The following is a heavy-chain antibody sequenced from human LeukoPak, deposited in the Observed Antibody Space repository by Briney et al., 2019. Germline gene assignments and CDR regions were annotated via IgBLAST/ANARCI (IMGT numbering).Heavy chain of an antibody. J-gene: IGHJ4*02. D-gene: IGHD3-3*01. CDR2: ISSSGSTI. V-gene: IGHV3-48*03. Sequence: AGGSLRLSCAASGFTFSSYEMNWVRQAPGKGLEWVSYISSSGSTIYYADSVKGRFTISRYNAKNSLYLQMNSLRAEDTAVYYCASGVTIFGVVRFDYWGRGTPVTVSS. CDR1: GFTFSSYE. CDR3: ASGVTIFGVVRFDY.